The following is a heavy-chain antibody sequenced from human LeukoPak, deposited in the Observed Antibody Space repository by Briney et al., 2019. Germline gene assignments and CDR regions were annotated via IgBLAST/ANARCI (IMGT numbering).Heavy chain of an antibody. J-gene: IGHJ4*02. Sequence: QPGGSLRLACAASGFTFSSYAMSWVRQAPGKGLEWVSLISGSGGSTYYADSVKGRFTISRDNSKNTLYLQMNSLRADDTAVYYCARDSGQRTGDWYFHYWGQGTLVTVSS. CDR3: ARDSGQRTGDWYFHY. CDR2: ISGSGGST. D-gene: IGHD2-21*02. V-gene: IGHV3-23*01. CDR1: GFTFSSYA.